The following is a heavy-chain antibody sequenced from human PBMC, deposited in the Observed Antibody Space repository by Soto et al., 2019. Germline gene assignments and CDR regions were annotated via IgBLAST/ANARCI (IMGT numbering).Heavy chain of an antibody. J-gene: IGHJ6*02. V-gene: IGHV3-33*01. CDR2: IWYDGSNK. Sequence: GGSLRLSCAASGFTFSSYGMHWVRQAPGKGLEWVAVIWYDGSNKYYADSVKGRFTISRDNSKNTLYLQMNSLRAEDTAVYYCARDLVAAAGTPYYYYYYGMDVWGQGTTVTVSS. D-gene: IGHD6-13*01. CDR3: ARDLVAAAGTPYYYYYYGMDV. CDR1: GFTFSSYG.